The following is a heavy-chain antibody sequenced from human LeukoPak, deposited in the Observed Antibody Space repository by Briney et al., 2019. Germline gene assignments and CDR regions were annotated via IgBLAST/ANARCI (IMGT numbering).Heavy chain of an antibody. J-gene: IGHJ4*02. CDR1: GRTFCIYA. CDR2: ISYDGSKK. D-gene: IGHD2-2*01. CDR3: ARYNLEIVVVPDASY. V-gene: IGHV3-30*04. Sequence: GGSLRLSCAASGRTFCIYAMQWVRQAPGEGREGGTYISYDGSKKYYTDSVRGRFTISRENTKNTLYLQMKSLRAEDTAVYICARYNLEIVVVPDASYWGQGTLVTVSS.